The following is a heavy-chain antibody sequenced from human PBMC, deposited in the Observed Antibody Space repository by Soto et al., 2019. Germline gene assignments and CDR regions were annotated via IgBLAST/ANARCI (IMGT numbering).Heavy chain of an antibody. Sequence: PSETLSLTCAVSGGSISSGGYSWSWILQPPGKGLEWIGYIYHSGSTYYNPSLKSRVTISVDRSKNQFSLKLSSVTAADTAVYYCARASTTVTTLDYWGQGTLVTVS. CDR3: ARASTTVTTLDY. CDR2: IYHSGST. J-gene: IGHJ4*02. V-gene: IGHV4-30-2*01. CDR1: GGSISSGGYS. D-gene: IGHD4-17*01.